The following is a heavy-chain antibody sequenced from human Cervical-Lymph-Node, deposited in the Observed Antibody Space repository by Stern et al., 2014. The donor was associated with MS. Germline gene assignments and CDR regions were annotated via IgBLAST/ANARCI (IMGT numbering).Heavy chain of an antibody. J-gene: IGHJ4*02. CDR1: GGAINSFD. V-gene: IGHV1-69*01. CDR3: ARHQAGIAGN. D-gene: IGHD6-13*01. CDR2: IIPILGTA. Sequence: VQLVESGAEVKKPGSSVKVSCKASGGAINSFDISWVRQAPGQGPEWLGDIIPILGTANFAQKFQGRVSFTADDSTNKAYMELSSLRSDDTAVDYCARHQAGIAGNWGQGTLVIVSS.